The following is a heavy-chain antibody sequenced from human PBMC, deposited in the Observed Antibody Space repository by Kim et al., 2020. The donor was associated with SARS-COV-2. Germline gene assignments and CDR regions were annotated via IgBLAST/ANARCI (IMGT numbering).Heavy chain of an antibody. CDR2: IYYSGST. D-gene: IGHD6-13*01. Sequence: SETLSLTCTVSGGSISSSSYYWGWIRQPPGKGLEWIGSIYYSGSTYYNPSLKSRVTISVDTSKNQFSLKLSSVTAADTAVYYCARLQGILNWFDPWVQGT. J-gene: IGHJ5*02. CDR1: GGSISSSSYY. V-gene: IGHV4-39*01. CDR3: ARLQGILNWFDP.